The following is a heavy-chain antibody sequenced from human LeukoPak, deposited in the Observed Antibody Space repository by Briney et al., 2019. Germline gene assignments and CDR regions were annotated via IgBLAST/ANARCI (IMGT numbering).Heavy chain of an antibody. Sequence: PGGSLRLSCAASGFTFSRYAMSWVRQAPGKGLEWVSLISVSGRNTHYADSVKGRFTISRDNAKKSLYLQMNSLRAEDTAVYYCARERKYDSNFDYWGQGTLVTVSS. CDR2: ISVSGRNT. CDR1: GFTFSRYA. D-gene: IGHD1-1*01. J-gene: IGHJ4*02. V-gene: IGHV3-23*01. CDR3: ARERKYDSNFDY.